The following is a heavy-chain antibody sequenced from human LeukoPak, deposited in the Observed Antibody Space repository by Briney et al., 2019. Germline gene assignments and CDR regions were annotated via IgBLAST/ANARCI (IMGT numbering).Heavy chain of an antibody. Sequence: SGTLSLTCGVSGGSISGTNWWSWVRQPPGQGLEWIGEISLRGLTDYNPSLRSRLTMSLDESKNQVSLNLTSVTAADTAVYYCSRESGPFSPFGFWGQGTLVSVHS. D-gene: IGHD1-26*01. CDR1: GGSISGTNW. J-gene: IGHJ4*02. CDR2: ISLRGLT. CDR3: SRESGPFSPFGF. V-gene: IGHV4-4*02.